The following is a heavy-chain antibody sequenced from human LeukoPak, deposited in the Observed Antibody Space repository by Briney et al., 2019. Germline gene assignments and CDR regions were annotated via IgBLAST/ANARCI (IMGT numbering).Heavy chain of an antibody. J-gene: IGHJ5*02. V-gene: IGHV4-59*01. CDR3: AREGTAGTNLNWFDP. CDR2: ISYSGST. Sequence: SETLSLTCAVSGGSISSYYWSWIRQPPGKGLEWIGYISYSGSTNFNPSLKSRVTISVDTSKNQFSLKLSSVTAADTAVYYCAREGTAGTNLNWFDPWGQGTLVTVSS. D-gene: IGHD1-1*01. CDR1: GGSISSYY.